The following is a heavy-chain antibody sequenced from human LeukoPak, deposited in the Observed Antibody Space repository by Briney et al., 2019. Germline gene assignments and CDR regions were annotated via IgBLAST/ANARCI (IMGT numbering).Heavy chain of an antibody. CDR1: GGSISSYY. Sequence: SETLSLTCSVSGGSISSYYWSWIRQPPGKGLEWLGHIYSSGSTTDNPSLKSRVTISVDTSKNQLPLKLTSVTPADTAVYYCARFSTFRDSSGYYLDYWGLGILVTVSS. CDR3: ARFSTFRDSSGYYLDY. J-gene: IGHJ4*02. D-gene: IGHD3-22*01. V-gene: IGHV4-59*01. CDR2: IYSSGST.